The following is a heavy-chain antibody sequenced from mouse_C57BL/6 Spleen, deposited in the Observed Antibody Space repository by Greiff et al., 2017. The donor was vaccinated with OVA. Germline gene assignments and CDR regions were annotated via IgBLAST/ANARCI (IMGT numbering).Heavy chain of an antibody. CDR1: GFTFSDYG. J-gene: IGHJ4*01. V-gene: IGHV5-17*01. D-gene: IGHD1-1*01. CDR3: ARDYYGSSYVGAMDY. Sequence: EVMLVESGGGLVKPGGSLKLSCAASGFTFSDYGMHWVRQAPEKGLEWVAYISSGSSTIYYADTVKGRFTISRDNAKNTLFLQMTSLRSEDTAMYYCARDYYGSSYVGAMDYWGQGTSVTVSS. CDR2: ISSGSSTI.